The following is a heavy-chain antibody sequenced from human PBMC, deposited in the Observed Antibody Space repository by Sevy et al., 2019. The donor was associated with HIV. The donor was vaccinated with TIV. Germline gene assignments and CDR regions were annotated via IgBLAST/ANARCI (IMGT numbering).Heavy chain of an antibody. CDR1: GFTFSNYW. CDR3: ARSVLAVAGSYGMDV. Sequence: GGSLRLSCAASGFTFSNYWMTWVRQAPGKGLEWVTFIASYGNDEDYADSVKGRFTISRDNSKNTLYLQMNSLRPEDTAVYYCARSVLAVAGSYGMDVWGQGTTVTVSS. CDR2: IASYGNDE. J-gene: IGHJ6*02. D-gene: IGHD6-19*01. V-gene: IGHV3-30*03.